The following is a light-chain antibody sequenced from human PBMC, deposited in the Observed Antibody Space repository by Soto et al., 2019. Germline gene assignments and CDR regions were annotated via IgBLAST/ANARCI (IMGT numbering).Light chain of an antibody. CDR3: QRYNSSPLT. V-gene: IGKV1-27*01. Sequence: DIQMTQSPSSVSASLGDRVTITCRASQGIGDYLAWFQQKPGNVPKLLIYAASTLQSGVPSRFSGSGSGTDFTLTISSLQPEDVATYYGQRYNSSPLTFGGGTKVEIK. J-gene: IGKJ4*01. CDR2: AAS. CDR1: QGIGDY.